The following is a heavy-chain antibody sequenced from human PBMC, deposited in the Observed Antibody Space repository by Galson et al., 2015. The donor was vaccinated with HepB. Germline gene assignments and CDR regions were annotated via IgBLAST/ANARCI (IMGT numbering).Heavy chain of an antibody. V-gene: IGHV4-34*01. Sequence: TLSLTCAVYGGSFSGYYWSWIRQPPGKGLEWIGEINHSGSTNYNPSLKSRVTISVDTSKNQFSLKLSSVTAADTAVYYCARGLGAYYDFWSGYSPGPFFDYWGQGTLVTVSS. CDR2: INHSGST. J-gene: IGHJ4*02. CDR3: ARGLGAYYDFWSGYSPGPFFDY. D-gene: IGHD3-3*01. CDR1: GGSFSGYY.